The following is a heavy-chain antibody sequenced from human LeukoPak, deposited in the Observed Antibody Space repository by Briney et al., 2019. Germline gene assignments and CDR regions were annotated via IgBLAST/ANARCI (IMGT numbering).Heavy chain of an antibody. V-gene: IGHV3-21*01. J-gene: IGHJ4*02. CDR1: GFTFSSYS. Sequence: PGGSLRLSCAASGFTFSSYSMNWVRQAPGKGPEWVSSISSSSSYIYYADSVKGRFTISRDNAKNSLYLQMNSLRAEDTAVYYCVRDRDDYPYYWGQGTLVTVSS. CDR3: VRDRDDYPYY. D-gene: IGHD4-11*01. CDR2: ISSSSSYI.